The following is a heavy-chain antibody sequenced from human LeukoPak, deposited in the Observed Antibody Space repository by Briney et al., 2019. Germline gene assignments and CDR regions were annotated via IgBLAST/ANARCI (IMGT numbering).Heavy chain of an antibody. CDR1: GGSISSSSYY. CDR3: ARIGSWDQGDY. D-gene: IGHD1-26*01. CDR2: IYYSGST. V-gene: IGHV4-39*01. Sequence: KSSETLSLTCTVSGGSISSSSYYWGWIRQPPGKGLEWIGSIYYSGSTYYNPSLKSRVTISVDTSKNQFSLKLSSVTAADTAVYYCARIGSWDQGDYWGQGTLVTVSS. J-gene: IGHJ4*02.